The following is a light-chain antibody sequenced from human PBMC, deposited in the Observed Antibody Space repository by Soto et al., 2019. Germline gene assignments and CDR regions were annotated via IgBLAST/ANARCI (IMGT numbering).Light chain of an antibody. V-gene: IGKV1-39*01. CDR2: AAS. CDR3: QQSYSTPPYT. Sequence: DIQMTQSPSSLSASVGDRVTITCRASQSISSYLNWYQQKPGQAPKLLIYAASSLQSGVPSRFSGSGSGTDFTLTISSLQHEDFATYYCQQSYSTPPYTFGQGTKLEIK. CDR1: QSISSY. J-gene: IGKJ2*01.